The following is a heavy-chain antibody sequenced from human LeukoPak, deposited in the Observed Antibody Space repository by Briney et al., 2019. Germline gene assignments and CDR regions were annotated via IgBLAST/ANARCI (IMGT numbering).Heavy chain of an antibody. CDR3: AKDRGSQLFGAYYFDY. V-gene: IGHV3-30*18. D-gene: IGHD3-10*02. CDR1: GFTFSSYG. Sequence: PGGSLTLSCAASGFTFSSYGMHWVRQAPGKGLEWVAVISYDGSNKYYADSVKGRFTISRDNSKNTLYLQMNSLRAEDTAVYYCAKDRGSQLFGAYYFDYWGQGTLVTVSS. CDR2: ISYDGSNK. J-gene: IGHJ4*02.